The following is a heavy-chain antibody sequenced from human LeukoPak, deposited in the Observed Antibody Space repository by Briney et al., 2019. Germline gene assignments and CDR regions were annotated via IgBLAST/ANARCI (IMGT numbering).Heavy chain of an antibody. D-gene: IGHD4-11*01. CDR3: ARDSHDYSIPIQGFDP. Sequence: PGGSLRLSCAASGFTFSSYEMNWVRQAPGKGLEWVSYISSSGSTIYYADSLKGRFTISRDNAKNSLYLQMNSLRAEDTAVYYCARDSHDYSIPIQGFDPWGQGTLVTVSS. CDR1: GFTFSSYE. V-gene: IGHV3-48*03. CDR2: ISSSGSTI. J-gene: IGHJ5*02.